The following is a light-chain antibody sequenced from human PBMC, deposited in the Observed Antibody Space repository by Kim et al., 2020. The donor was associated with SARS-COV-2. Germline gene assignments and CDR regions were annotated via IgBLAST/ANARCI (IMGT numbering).Light chain of an antibody. CDR2: GAS. V-gene: IGKV3-15*01. CDR3: QQYNNWPYT. Sequence: EIGMTQSPATLSVSPGERATLSCRASQSVSSNLAWYQQKPGQAPRLLIYGASTRATGIPARFSGSGSGTEFTLTISSLQSEDFAVYYCQQYNNWPYTFGQGTKLEI. CDR1: QSVSSN. J-gene: IGKJ2*01.